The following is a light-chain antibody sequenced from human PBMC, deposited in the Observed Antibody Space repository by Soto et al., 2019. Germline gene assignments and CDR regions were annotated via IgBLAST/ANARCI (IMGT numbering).Light chain of an antibody. V-gene: IGKV1-5*01. J-gene: IGKJ1*01. CDR1: QSISNS. CDR3: QQYNRYSPWT. Sequence: GDRVTIPCRASQSISNSLAWYQQKPGKAPKVLIYDASSWESWVPSRFSCRVSGTEFTLTITSLQPDDFATSDCQQYNRYSPWTFGQGTKVDIK. CDR2: DAS.